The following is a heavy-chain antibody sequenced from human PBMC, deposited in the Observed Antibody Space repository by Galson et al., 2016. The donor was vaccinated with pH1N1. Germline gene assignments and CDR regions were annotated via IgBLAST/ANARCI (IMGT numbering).Heavy chain of an antibody. CDR2: ISWDGGSI. Sequence: SLRLSCAASGFTFDAYAMHWVRQAPGKGLEWVSLISWDGGSIFYADSVKGRFTISRDNSKNSLFLEMNSLRTWDSALYYCAKDKLIFGGAGGMDGWGPGTTVTVSS. V-gene: IGHV3-43D*03. J-gene: IGHJ6*02. CDR1: GFTFDAYA. D-gene: IGHD3-10*01. CDR3: AKDKLIFGGAGGMDG.